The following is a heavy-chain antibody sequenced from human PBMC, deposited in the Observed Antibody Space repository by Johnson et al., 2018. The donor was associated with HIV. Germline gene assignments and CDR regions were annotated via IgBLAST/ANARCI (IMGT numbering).Heavy chain of an antibody. Sequence: QVQLVESGGGVVQPGRSLRLSCAASGFTFSSYAMHWVRQAPGKGLEYVSAISSSGSTIYYADSVKGRFTISRDNAKNSLYLQMNSLRAEDTAGYYCAKDKRIVGATSNAFDIWGQGTMVTVSS. J-gene: IGHJ3*02. CDR3: AKDKRIVGATSNAFDI. V-gene: IGHV3-64*04. CDR2: ISSSGSTI. D-gene: IGHD1-26*01. CDR1: GFTFSSYA.